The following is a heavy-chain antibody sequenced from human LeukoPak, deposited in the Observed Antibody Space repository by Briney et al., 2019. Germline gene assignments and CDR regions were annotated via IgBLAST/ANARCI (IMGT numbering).Heavy chain of an antibody. CDR2: IVVGSGNT. V-gene: IGHV1-58*02. D-gene: IGHD3-9*01. CDR3: AAEDYDILTGSRRGDY. J-gene: IGHJ4*02. CDR1: GFTFTSSA. Sequence: SVKVSCKASGFTFTSSAMPWVRQARGKRLEWIGWIVVGSGNTNYAQKFQERVTITRDMSTSTAYMELSSLRSEDTAVYYCAAEDYDILTGSRRGDYWGQGTLVTVSS.